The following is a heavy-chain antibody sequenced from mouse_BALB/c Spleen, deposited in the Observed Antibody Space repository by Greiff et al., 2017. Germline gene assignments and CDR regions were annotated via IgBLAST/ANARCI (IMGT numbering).Heavy chain of an antibody. Sequence: EVKLMESGPGLVKPSQSLSLTCTVTGYSITSDYAWNWIRQFPGNKLEWMGYISYSGSTSYNPSLKSPISITRDTSKNQFFLQLNSVTTEDTATYYCASSFITTVVDAWFAYWGQGTLVTVSA. J-gene: IGHJ3*01. CDR2: ISYSGST. D-gene: IGHD1-1*01. V-gene: IGHV3-2*02. CDR3: ASSFITTVVDAWFAY. CDR1: GYSITSDYA.